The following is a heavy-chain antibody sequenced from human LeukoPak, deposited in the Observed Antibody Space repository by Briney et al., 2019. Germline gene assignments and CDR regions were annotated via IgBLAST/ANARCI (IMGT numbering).Heavy chain of an antibody. D-gene: IGHD6-6*01. Sequence: GGSLRLSCAASGFAFSSYAMSWVRQAPGKGLEWVSAISGSGGSTYYADSVKGRFTISRDNSKNTVYLQMNSLRAEDTAVYYCAKGIAARYFDYWGQGTLVTVSS. V-gene: IGHV3-23*01. CDR3: AKGIAARYFDY. CDR2: ISGSGGST. CDR1: GFAFSSYA. J-gene: IGHJ4*02.